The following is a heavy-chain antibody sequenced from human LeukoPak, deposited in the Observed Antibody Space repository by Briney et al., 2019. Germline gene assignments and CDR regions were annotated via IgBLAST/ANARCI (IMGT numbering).Heavy chain of an antibody. Sequence: SETLSLTCTVSGGSISSGDYYWSWIRQPPGKGLEWIGYIYYSGSTYYNTSLKSRVTISVDTSKNQFSLKLRSVTAADTAVYYCARDPLIDSSGYPYWGQGTLVTVSS. CDR1: GGSISSGDYY. V-gene: IGHV4-30-4*01. D-gene: IGHD3-22*01. CDR2: IYYSGST. CDR3: ARDPLIDSSGYPY. J-gene: IGHJ4*02.